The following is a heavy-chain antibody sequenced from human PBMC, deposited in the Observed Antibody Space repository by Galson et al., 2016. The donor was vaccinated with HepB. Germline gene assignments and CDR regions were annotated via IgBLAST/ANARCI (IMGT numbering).Heavy chain of an antibody. D-gene: IGHD3-3*01. V-gene: IGHV3-9*01. CDR1: GFTFNDYA. CDR2: INWNTGTI. J-gene: IGHJ4*02. CDR3: AKATITIFGVVIGGNNYFDY. Sequence: SLRLSCAASGFTFNDYAMHWVRQAPGKGPEWVSGINWNTGTIGYADSVKGRFTISRDNAKNSLYLQMNSLRTEDTALYFCAKATITIFGVVIGGNNYFDYWGQGTLVTVSS.